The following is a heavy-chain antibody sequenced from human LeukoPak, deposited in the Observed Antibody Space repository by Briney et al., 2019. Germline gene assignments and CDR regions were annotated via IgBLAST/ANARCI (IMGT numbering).Heavy chain of an antibody. J-gene: IGHJ4*02. Sequence: PSETLSLTCSVSGGSISGSSYYWGWIRQPPGKGLEWIGSIYYSRSTYCNPSLKSRVTISVDTSKNQFSLKLSPVTAADTAVYYCAGSGYSSGYLFDYWGQGTLVTVSS. V-gene: IGHV4-39*01. D-gene: IGHD5-18*01. CDR1: GGSISGSSYY. CDR2: IYYSRST. CDR3: AGSGYSSGYLFDY.